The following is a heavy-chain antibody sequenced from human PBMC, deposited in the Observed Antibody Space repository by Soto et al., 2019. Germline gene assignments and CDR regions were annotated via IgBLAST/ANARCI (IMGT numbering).Heavy chain of an antibody. D-gene: IGHD2-2*01. CDR3: ARALPVAKGGFDP. Sequence: GGSLRLSCAASGFTVSNTYMSWVRQPPGKGLECVSVIYTAGGTNYADSVKGRFIISRDNSKNTLYLQMNSLRAEDTAVYYCARALPVAKGGFDPWGQGTLVTVSS. J-gene: IGHJ5*02. V-gene: IGHV3-53*01. CDR2: IYTAGGT. CDR1: GFTVSNTY.